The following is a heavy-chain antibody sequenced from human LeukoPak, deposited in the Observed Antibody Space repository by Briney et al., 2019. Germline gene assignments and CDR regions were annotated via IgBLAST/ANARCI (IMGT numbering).Heavy chain of an antibody. D-gene: IGHD3-22*01. CDR3: AKVRGYDSSGYPPLAFDI. J-gene: IGHJ3*02. CDR1: GFTFSSYS. CDR2: ISGSGDST. V-gene: IGHV3-23*01. Sequence: PGGSLRLSCAASGFTFSSYSMNWVRQAPGKGLEWVSGISGSGDSTYYADSVKGRFSIYRDNSKNTLYLQMNSLRAEDTAVYYCAKVRGYDSSGYPPLAFDIWGQGTMVTVSS.